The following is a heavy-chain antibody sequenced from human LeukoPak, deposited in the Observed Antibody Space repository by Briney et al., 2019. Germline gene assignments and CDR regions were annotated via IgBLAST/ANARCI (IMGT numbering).Heavy chain of an antibody. D-gene: IGHD5-18*01. J-gene: IGHJ6*03. CDR2: INPNSGGT. CDR1: GYTFTGYY. CDR3: AAASGYSYGFWVADYYYMDV. V-gene: IGHV1-2*02. Sequence: GASVKVSCKASGYTFTGYYMHWVRQAPGQGLGWMGWINPNSGGTNYAQKFQGRVTMTRDTSISTAYMELSRLRSDDTAVYYCAAASGYSYGFWVADYYYMDVWGKGTTVTVSS.